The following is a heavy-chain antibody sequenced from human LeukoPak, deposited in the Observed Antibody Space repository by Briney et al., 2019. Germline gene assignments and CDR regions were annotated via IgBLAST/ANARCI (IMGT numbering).Heavy chain of an antibody. V-gene: IGHV4-59*01. CDR3: ARERDGMDV. Sequence: PSETLSLTCTVSGGSISSDYRSWIRQPPGKGLEWIGYIYYSGSTNYNPSLKSRVTISVDTSKNQFSLKLSSVTAADTAVYYCARERDGMDVWGQGTTVTVSS. CDR2: IYYSGST. J-gene: IGHJ6*02. CDR1: GGSISSDY.